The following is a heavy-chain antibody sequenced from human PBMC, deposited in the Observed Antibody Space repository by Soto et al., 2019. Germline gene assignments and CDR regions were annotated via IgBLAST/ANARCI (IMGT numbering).Heavy chain of an antibody. V-gene: IGHV1-18*01. CDR2: INVYNGNT. D-gene: IGHD3-10*01. CDR3: AKGVGSGSYYNQYIWFDP. CDR1: GYTFTNYG. J-gene: IGHJ5*02. Sequence: QVQLVQSGGEVKKPGASVKVSCKASGYTFTNYGISWVRQAPGQGLEWMGWINVYNGNTKYAQKVHGRVTMTTDTSTSTAYMALRSLRSDDTAVYYCAKGVGSGSYYNQYIWFDPWGQGTLVTVSS.